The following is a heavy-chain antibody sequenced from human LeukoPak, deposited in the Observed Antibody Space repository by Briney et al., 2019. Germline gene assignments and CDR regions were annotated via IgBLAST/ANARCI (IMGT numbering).Heavy chain of an antibody. CDR2: MKQDGSDK. CDR1: GFTFSRYW. CDR3: ARDPSIVVVVTATRYYYGMDV. D-gene: IGHD2-15*01. J-gene: IGHJ6*02. V-gene: IGHV3-7*01. Sequence: GGSLRLSCAASGFTFSRYWMSWVRQAPGKGLEWVANMKQDGSDKYYVDSVKGRFTIYRDNAKNSLYLQMNSLRAEDTAVYYCARDPSIVVVVTATRYYYGMDVWGQGTTVTVSS.